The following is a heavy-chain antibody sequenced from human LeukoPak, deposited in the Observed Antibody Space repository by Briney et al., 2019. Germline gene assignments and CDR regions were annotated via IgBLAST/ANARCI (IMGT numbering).Heavy chain of an antibody. D-gene: IGHD3-9*01. CDR3: ARGSRDDWLLTPFDY. J-gene: IGHJ4*02. CDR2: ISPTGSTT. CDR1: GFSFSGHW. Sequence: GGSLRLSCTASGFSFSGHWMHWARQLPGKGLVWVSRISPTGSTTSYADSVKGRFTVSRDNAKNSLYLQMNSLRAEDTAVYYCARGSRDDWLLTPFDYWGQGTLVTVSS. V-gene: IGHV3-74*01.